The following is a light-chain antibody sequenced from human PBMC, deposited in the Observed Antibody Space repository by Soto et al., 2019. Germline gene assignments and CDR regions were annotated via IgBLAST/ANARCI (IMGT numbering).Light chain of an antibody. CDR2: DVS. J-gene: IGKJ4*01. CDR1: QSVSSN. CDR3: QQSYNTPLT. Sequence: EIVMTQSPATLSVSPGERATLSCRASQSVSSNFAWYQQRPAQAPRLLIYDVSTRATGVPTRFSGSGSGTEFTLTISSLQSEDFAVYYCQQSYNTPLTFGGGTKVEVK. V-gene: IGKV3D-15*01.